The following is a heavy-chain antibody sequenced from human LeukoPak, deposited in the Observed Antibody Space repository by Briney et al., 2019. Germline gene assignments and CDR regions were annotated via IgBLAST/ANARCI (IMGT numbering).Heavy chain of an antibody. Sequence: GGSLRLSCAASGFTFSSYWMTWVRQAPGKGLEWVANIKQDGSEKYYVDSVKGRFTISRDNSKNTLYLQMNSLRAEDTAVYYRARGISAGWFDPWGQGTLVTVSS. CDR2: IKQDGSEK. CDR1: GFTFSSYW. CDR3: ARGISAGWFDP. J-gene: IGHJ5*02. D-gene: IGHD3-3*02. V-gene: IGHV3-7*01.